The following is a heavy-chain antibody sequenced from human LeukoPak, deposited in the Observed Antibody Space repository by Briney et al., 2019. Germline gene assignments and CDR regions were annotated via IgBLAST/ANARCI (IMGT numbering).Heavy chain of an antibody. CDR1: GGTFSSSA. CDR2: IIPVLNIT. Sequence: ASVKVSCKTSGGTFSSSAITGVRQAPGQGLEWMGRIIPVLNITTYAQKFQGSVTITADTSTSTVYMELSSLRSEETAVYYCARDQALTAPPPYALVVGGQGTTVIVSS. J-gene: IGHJ6*02. CDR3: ARDQALTAPPPYALVV. V-gene: IGHV1-69*04. D-gene: IGHD4/OR15-4a*01.